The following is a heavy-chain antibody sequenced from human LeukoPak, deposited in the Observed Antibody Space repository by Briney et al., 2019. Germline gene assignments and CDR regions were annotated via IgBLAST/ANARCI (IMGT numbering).Heavy chain of an antibody. CDR2: TYYNGNT. D-gene: IGHD5-18*01. V-gene: IGHV4-39*01. CDR1: GDSISSSSYY. Sequence: SETLSLTCSVSGDSISSSSYYWSWIRQSPGKGLEWIGSTYYNGNTYYNPPLKSRLTIALDTSRNQFSLKLTSVTAADTAVYFCARHRKVDTAGDYWGQGTLVTVSS. CDR3: ARHRKVDTAGDY. J-gene: IGHJ4*02.